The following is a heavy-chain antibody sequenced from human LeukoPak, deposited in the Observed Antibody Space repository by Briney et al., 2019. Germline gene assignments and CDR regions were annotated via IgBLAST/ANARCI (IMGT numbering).Heavy chain of an antibody. CDR3: ARESGSVTSEVDFDY. V-gene: IGHV3-9*01. CDR2: ISWNSGSI. CDR1: GFTLDDYA. J-gene: IGHJ4*02. Sequence: PGGSLRLSCAASGFTLDDYAMHWVRQAPGKGLEWVSGISWNSGSIGYADSVKGRFTISRDNAKNSLYLQMNSLRAEDTAVYYCARESGSVTSEVDFDYWGQGTLVTVSS. D-gene: IGHD4-17*01.